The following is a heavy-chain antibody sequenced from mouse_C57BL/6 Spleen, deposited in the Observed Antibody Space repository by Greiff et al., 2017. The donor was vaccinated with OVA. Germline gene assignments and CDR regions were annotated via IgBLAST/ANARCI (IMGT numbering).Heavy chain of an antibody. Sequence: VKLQESGPELVKPGASVKISCKASGYAFSSSWMNWVKQRPGKGLEWIGRIYPGDGDTNYNGKFKGKATLTADKSSSTAYMQLSSLTSEDSAVYFCARDGYSLDYWGQGTTLTVSS. CDR1: GYAFSSSW. J-gene: IGHJ2*01. V-gene: IGHV1-82*01. D-gene: IGHD2-3*01. CDR2: IYPGDGDT. CDR3: ARDGYSLDY.